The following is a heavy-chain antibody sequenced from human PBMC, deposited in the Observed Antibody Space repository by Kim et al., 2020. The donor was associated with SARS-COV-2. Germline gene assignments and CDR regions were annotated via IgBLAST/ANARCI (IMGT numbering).Heavy chain of an antibody. Sequence: ASVKVSCKASGYTFTSYTIAWVRQAPGQGLEWVGWISTFTVNTQYTQRLQGRITLTTDTSTSTAYMELRSLRSDDTAVYYCARDYFGSGRKPYYFDYWGQGTLVTVSS. CDR1: GYTFTSYT. CDR3: ARDYFGSGRKPYYFDY. CDR2: ISTFTVNT. V-gene: IGHV1-18*01. D-gene: IGHD3-10*01. J-gene: IGHJ4*02.